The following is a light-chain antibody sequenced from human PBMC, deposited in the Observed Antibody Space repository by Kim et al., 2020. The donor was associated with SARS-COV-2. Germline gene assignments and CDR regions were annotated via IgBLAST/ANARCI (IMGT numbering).Light chain of an antibody. V-gene: IGKV3-20*01. CDR2: GAS. Sequence: SLSPGERATLSCRASQSVTSNSLAWYQQKPGQTPRLLIYGASSRAPGIPDRFSGSGSGTDFSLTISRLEPEDFAVYYCQQYGSSPRFGGGTKVEIK. CDR1: QSVTSNS. CDR3: QQYGSSPR. J-gene: IGKJ4*01.